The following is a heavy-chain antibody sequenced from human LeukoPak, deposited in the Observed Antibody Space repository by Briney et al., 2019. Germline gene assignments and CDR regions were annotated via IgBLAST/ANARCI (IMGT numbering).Heavy chain of an antibody. CDR3: ARAGGYASSWAY. D-gene: IGHD5-12*01. V-gene: IGHV3-7*01. Sequence: GGSLRLSCAASGLTFSSYWMSWVRQAPGKGLEWVANIKQDGSEKNYVDSVKGRFTISRDNAKNSPELQMNSLRDEDTAVYYCARAGGYASSWAYWGQGTLVTVSS. CDR2: IKQDGSEK. J-gene: IGHJ4*02. CDR1: GLTFSSYW.